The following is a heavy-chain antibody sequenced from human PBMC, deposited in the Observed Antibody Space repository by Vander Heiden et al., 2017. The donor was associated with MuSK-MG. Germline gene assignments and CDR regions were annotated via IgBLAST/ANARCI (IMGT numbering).Heavy chain of an antibody. Sequence: QLHLPESGPGLVTPSQPLSLTCTVSGVSISSGSHFWGWVRQPAGKGLEWIGRIHTTGSTDYNPSLESRLSISVDKSKNQFSLTLSSVTAADTAVYYCARGHTFYYDSRGYYAYFDYWGRGTLVSVSS. J-gene: IGHJ4*02. CDR3: ARGHTFYYDSRGYYAYFDY. CDR1: GVSISSGSHF. D-gene: IGHD3-22*01. V-gene: IGHV4-61*02. CDR2: IHTTGST.